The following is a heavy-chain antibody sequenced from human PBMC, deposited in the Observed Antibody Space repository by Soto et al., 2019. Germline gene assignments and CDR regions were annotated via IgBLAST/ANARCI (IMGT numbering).Heavy chain of an antibody. CDR3: ARRPIFGVVTEIDY. J-gene: IGHJ4*02. Sequence: ASVKDSCKASGYTFTSYGISWVRQAPGQGLEWMGWISAYNGNTNYAQKLQGRVTMTTDTSTSTAYMELRSLRSDDTAVYYCARRPIFGVVTEIDYWGQGTLVTVSS. V-gene: IGHV1-18*01. D-gene: IGHD3-3*01. CDR1: GYTFTSYG. CDR2: ISAYNGNT.